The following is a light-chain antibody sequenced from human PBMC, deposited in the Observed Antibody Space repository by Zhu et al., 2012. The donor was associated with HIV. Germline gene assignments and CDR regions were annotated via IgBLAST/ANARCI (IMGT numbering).Light chain of an antibody. CDR1: QGINNF. J-gene: IGKJ4*01. Sequence: DIQLTQSPSFLSASIGDRVTITCRASQGINNFLAWYQQKPGKAPNLLIFAASTLQSGVPSRFSGSGSGTEFTLTINSLQPEDFATYYCQQLNSYPLTFGGGTKVEVK. CDR3: QQLNSYPLT. CDR2: AAS. V-gene: IGKV1-9*01.